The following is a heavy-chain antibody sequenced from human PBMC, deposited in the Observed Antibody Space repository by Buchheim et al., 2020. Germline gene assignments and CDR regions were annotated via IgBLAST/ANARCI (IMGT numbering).Heavy chain of an antibody. D-gene: IGHD6-19*01. Sequence: QVQLVESGGGVVQPGRSLRLSCAASGFTFSSYGMHWGRQAPGKGLEWVAVIWYDGSNKYYADSVKGRFTISRDNSKNTLYLQMNSLRAEDTAVYYCARDLAVPWYYFDYWGQGTL. CDR1: GFTFSSYG. V-gene: IGHV3-33*01. J-gene: IGHJ4*02. CDR2: IWYDGSNK. CDR3: ARDLAVPWYYFDY.